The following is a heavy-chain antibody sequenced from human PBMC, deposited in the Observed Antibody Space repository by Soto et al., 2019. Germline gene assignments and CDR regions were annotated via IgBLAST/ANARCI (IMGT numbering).Heavy chain of an antibody. CDR3: ARDRPDSSEDYYGFDY. CDR2: IKSDGSST. CDR1: GFPFRDYD. J-gene: IGHJ4*02. V-gene: IGHV3-74*01. Sequence: GSLRLSCAASGFPFRDYDMSWIRQAPGKGLEWVSRIKSDGSSTGYADSVKGRFTISRDNAKNTLYLQMNSLRVEDTAMYYCARDRPDSSEDYYGFDYWGQGTLVTVSS. D-gene: IGHD3-22*01.